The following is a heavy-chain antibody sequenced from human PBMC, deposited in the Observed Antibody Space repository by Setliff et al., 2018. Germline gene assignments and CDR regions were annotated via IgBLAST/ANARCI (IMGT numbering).Heavy chain of an antibody. CDR2: IQKSGGT. J-gene: IGHJ6*02. Sequence: TLSLTCNVSGVSISSYYWSWIRQPPGKGLESIGYIQKSGGTNYNPALKSRVTISVDTSTNQFSLKLRSVTAADTAVYYCARLSWNGLRCYGLDVWGQGTTVTVSS. D-gene: IGHD3-3*01. CDR3: ARLSWNGLRCYGLDV. V-gene: IGHV4-59*01. CDR1: GVSISSYY.